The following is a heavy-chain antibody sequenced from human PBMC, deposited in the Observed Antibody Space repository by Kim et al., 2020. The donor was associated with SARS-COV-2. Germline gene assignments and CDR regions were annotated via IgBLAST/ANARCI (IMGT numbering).Heavy chain of an antibody. D-gene: IGHD1-26*01. V-gene: IGHV4-31*03. CDR2: IYYSGST. Sequence: SETLSLTCTVSGGSISSGGYYWSWIRQHPGKGLEWIGYIYYSGSTYYNPSLKSRVTISVDTSKNQFSLKLSSVTAADTAVYYCASGGGWGELTQVDYWGQGTLVTVSS. J-gene: IGHJ4*02. CDR1: GGSISSGGYY. CDR3: ASGGGWGELTQVDY.